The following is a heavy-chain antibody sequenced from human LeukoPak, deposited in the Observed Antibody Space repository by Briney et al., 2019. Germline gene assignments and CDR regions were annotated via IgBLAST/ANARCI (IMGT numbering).Heavy chain of an antibody. D-gene: IGHD3-9*01. CDR1: GFSFSTSGAG. Sequence: ASGPTLVKPTQTLTLTCTFSGFSFSTSGAGVGWIRQPPEKALEWLALIYWNDDKHYSPSLKSRLTITKDTSKNQVVLTMTNMDPVDTATFYCARSAAYYDILTGYFPYYFDYWGQGTLVTVSS. J-gene: IGHJ4*02. V-gene: IGHV2-5*01. CDR2: IYWNDDK. CDR3: ARSAAYYDILTGYFPYYFDY.